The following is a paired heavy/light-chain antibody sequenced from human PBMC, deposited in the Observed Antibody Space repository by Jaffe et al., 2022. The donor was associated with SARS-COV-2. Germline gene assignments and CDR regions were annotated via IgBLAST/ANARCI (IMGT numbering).Heavy chain of an antibody. V-gene: IGHV4-39*01. CDR1: DDSISSSNGYF. CDR2: IYYSGDT. Sequence: QLQLQESGPGLVQPSETLSLTCTVSDDSISSSNGYFWVWIRQPPGKGLEWIGSIYYSGDTYYNPSLKSRVTISVDSSKSQFSLLLSSVTAADTAVYYCARHGNIVILPAAKGFDYWGQGALVTVSS. D-gene: IGHD2-2*01. J-gene: IGHJ4*02. CDR3: ARHGNIVILPAAKGFDY.
Light chain of an antibody. J-gene: IGKJ1*01. CDR3: QQYSSYPWT. CDR1: QSITTW. Sequence: DIQMTQSPSTLSASIGDRVTITCRASQSITTWLAWYQQKPGKAPNLLIYKASSLESGVPSRFSGSGSGTEFTLTISSLQPDDFATYYCQQYSSYPWTFGQGTKVEIK. V-gene: IGKV1-5*03. CDR2: KAS.